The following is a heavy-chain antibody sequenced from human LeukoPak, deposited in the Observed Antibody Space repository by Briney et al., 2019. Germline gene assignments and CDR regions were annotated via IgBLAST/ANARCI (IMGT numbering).Heavy chain of an antibody. V-gene: IGHV1-8*03. CDR1: GYTFTSYY. D-gene: IGHD5-12*01. CDR2: MNPNSGNT. Sequence: GASVKVSCKASGYTFTSYYMHWVRQAPGQGLEWMGWMNPNSGNTDYAQKFQGRFTITINTSISTAYMELSSLRSEDTAVYYCARAFGGHDEWYYFDYWGQGTLVTVSS. CDR3: ARAFGGHDEWYYFDY. J-gene: IGHJ4*02.